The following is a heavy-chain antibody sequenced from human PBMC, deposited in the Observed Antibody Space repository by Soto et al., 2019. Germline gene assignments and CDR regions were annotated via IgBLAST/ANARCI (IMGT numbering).Heavy chain of an antibody. J-gene: IGHJ5*02. Sequence: SQTLSLTCAISGESVSSNSAGWNWIRQSPSRGLEWLGRTYYRSKWYIDYAVSVKSRITITPDTSKNQVSLQLNSVTPEDTAVYYCTREGVKEVAETGIWFDPWGQGIQVTVSS. CDR2: TYYRSKWYI. CDR3: TREGVKEVAETGIWFDP. D-gene: IGHD6-19*01. CDR1: GESVSSNSAG. V-gene: IGHV6-1*01.